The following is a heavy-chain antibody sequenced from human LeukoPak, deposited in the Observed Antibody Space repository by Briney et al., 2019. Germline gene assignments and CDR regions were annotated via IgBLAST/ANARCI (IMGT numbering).Heavy chain of an antibody. CDR1: GFTFSDYY. Sequence: GGSLRLSCAASGFTFSDYYMSWIRQAPGKGLEWVSYISSSSSYTNYADSVKGRFTISRDNAKNSLYLQMNSLRAEDTAVYYCARYGYSYGYGGDYWGQGTLVTVSS. CDR2: ISSSSSYT. V-gene: IGHV3-11*03. D-gene: IGHD5-18*01. CDR3: ARYGYSYGYGGDY. J-gene: IGHJ4*02.